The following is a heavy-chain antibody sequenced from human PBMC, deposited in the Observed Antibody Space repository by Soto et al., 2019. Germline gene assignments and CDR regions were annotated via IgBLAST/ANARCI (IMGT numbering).Heavy chain of an antibody. Sequence: EVQLLESGGGLVQPGGSLRLSCAASGFTFSSYAMSWVRQAPGKGLEWVSVISGSGGNILYADSVKGHFTISRDNSQNTLYLQMNSLRAEDTAVYYCVKGDGYNWRYAFDIWGQGTMVTVSS. V-gene: IGHV3-23*01. D-gene: IGHD1-1*01. CDR3: VKGDGYNWRYAFDI. J-gene: IGHJ3*02. CDR2: ISGSGGNI. CDR1: GFTFSSYA.